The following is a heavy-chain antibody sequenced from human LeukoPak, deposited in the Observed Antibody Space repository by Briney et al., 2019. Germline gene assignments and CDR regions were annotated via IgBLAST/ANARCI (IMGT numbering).Heavy chain of an antibody. D-gene: IGHD2-2*01. V-gene: IGHV4-39*07. CDR1: GGSISSSYSY. Sequence: SETLSLTCTVSGGSISSSYSYWGWIRQPPGKGLEWIGNIYYSGSTYYNPSLKSRVTISVDTSKNQFSLKLSSVTAADTAVYYCARGIVVVPAAWGQGTLVTVSS. CDR2: IYYSGST. J-gene: IGHJ5*02. CDR3: ARGIVVVPAA.